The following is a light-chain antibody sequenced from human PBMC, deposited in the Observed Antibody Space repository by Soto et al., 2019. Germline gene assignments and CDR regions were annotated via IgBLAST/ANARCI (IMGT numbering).Light chain of an antibody. CDR2: GAS. V-gene: IGKV3-20*01. CDR1: QTVSSNY. J-gene: IGKJ1*01. CDR3: QQYTGPPTT. Sequence: EIVLTQSPGTLSLSPGERATLSCRASQTVSSNYLAWCQQRPGQAPRLLIYGASTRAAGIPDRFSGSGSGTDFTLTITRLEPEDSAVYFCQQYTGPPTTFGQGTKVDI.